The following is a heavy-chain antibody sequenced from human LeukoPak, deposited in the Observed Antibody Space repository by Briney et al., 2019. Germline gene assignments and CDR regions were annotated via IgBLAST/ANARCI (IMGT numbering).Heavy chain of an antibody. CDR3: ARDWAGFGELDY. CDR2: IYSSGTT. D-gene: IGHD3-10*01. Sequence: SETLSLTCAVSGDSLSSYYWSWIRQPVGKGLEWMGRIYSSGTTNYNPSFKRRVTMSLDTSKNQFSLKLTSVTAADTAVYYCARDWAGFGELDYWGQGTLVTVSS. J-gene: IGHJ4*02. V-gene: IGHV4-4*07. CDR1: GDSLSSYY.